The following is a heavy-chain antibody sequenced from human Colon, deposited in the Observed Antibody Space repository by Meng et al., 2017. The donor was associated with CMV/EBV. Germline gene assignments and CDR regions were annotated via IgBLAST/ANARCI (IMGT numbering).Heavy chain of an antibody. Sequence: SETLSLTCTVFGGSISSGGYYWGWIRQPPGKGPEWIGSIYYSGSTYYNPSLQSRVTISLDTSTNQFSLRLSSITAADTAVYYCARATRITTTGTRVFDYWGQGTRVTVSS. V-gene: IGHV4-39*07. CDR1: GGSISSGGYY. CDR3: ARATRITTTGTRVFDY. CDR2: IYYSGST. D-gene: IGHD1/OR15-1a*01. J-gene: IGHJ4*02.